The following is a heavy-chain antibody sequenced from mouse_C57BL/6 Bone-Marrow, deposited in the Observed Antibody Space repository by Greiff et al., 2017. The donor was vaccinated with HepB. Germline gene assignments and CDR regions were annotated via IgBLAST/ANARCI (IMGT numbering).Heavy chain of an antibody. CDR2: IDPETGGT. V-gene: IGHV1-15*01. D-gene: IGHD2-4*01. Sequence: QVQLKQSGAELVRPGASVTLSCKASGYTFTDYEMHWVKQTPVHGLEWIGAIDPETGGTAYNQKFKGKAILTADKSSSTAYMELRSLTSEDSAVYYCTRWGYDYDAWFAYWGQGTLVTVSA. CDR3: TRWGYDYDAWFAY. J-gene: IGHJ3*01. CDR1: GYTFTDYE.